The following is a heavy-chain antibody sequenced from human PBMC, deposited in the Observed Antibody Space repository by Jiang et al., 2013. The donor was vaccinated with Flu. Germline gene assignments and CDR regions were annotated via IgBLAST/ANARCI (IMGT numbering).Heavy chain of an antibody. V-gene: IGHV4-39*01. D-gene: IGHD4-17*01. Sequence: SLKSRVTISVDSSKNQFSLKLNSVTAADTAVYYCTRRGTVINPGNWFDPWGQGTLVTVSS. CDR3: TRRGTVINPGNWFDP. J-gene: IGHJ5*02.